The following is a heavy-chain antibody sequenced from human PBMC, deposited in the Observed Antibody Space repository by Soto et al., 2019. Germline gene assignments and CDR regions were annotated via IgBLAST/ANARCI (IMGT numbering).Heavy chain of an antibody. V-gene: IGHV3-23*01. J-gene: IGHJ4*02. Sequence: EVQLLESGGGLVQPGGSLRLSCAASGFTFSSYAMSWVRQAPGKGLEWVSAISGSGGSTYYADSVKGRFTISRDNSKNTLYLQMNSLRAEDTAVYYCAKDLCSGGSCYSEPFDYWGQGTLVTVSS. CDR3: AKDLCSGGSCYSEPFDY. CDR1: GFTFSSYA. CDR2: ISGSGGST. D-gene: IGHD2-15*01.